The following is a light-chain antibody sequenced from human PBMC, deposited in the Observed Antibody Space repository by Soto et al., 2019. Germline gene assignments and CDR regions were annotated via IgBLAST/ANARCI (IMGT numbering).Light chain of an antibody. CDR1: QSLLHSNGNTY. CDR2: LVS. CDR3: IQGSQTLT. J-gene: IGKJ4*01. Sequence: DIVMTQSPVSLSVTPGEPASISCRSSQSLLHSNGNTYLDWYRQKPGQSPQLLIYLVSNRASGVPDKFSGSGSGTDFTLRISRVEAEDVGVYYCIQGSQTLTFGGGTKVDIK. V-gene: IGKV2-28*01.